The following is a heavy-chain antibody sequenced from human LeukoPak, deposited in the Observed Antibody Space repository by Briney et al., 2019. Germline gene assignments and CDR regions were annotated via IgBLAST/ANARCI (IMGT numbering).Heavy chain of an antibody. CDR1: EFSVGSNY. J-gene: IGHJ4*02. CDR3: ASWIYMVRGGREDY. CDR2: IYSGGST. Sequence: GGSLRLSCAASEFSVGSNYMTWVRQAPGKGLEWVSLIYSGGSTYYADSVKGRFTISRDNSKNTLYLQMNSLRAEDTAVYYCASWIYMVRGGREDYWGQGTLVTVSS. V-gene: IGHV3-66*01. D-gene: IGHD3-10*01.